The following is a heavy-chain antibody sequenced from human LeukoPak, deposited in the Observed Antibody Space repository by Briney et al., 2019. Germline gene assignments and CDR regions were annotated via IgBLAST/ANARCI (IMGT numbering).Heavy chain of an antibody. V-gene: IGHV3-48*03. CDR2: ISSSGRTI. CDR1: GFTFRSYE. CDR3: ARKGGYGLDFDY. D-gene: IGHD5-18*01. Sequence: GGSLRLSCAAAGFTFRSYEMNWGRQAPGEGLEWVSYISSSGRTIYYAEFVKGRFTISRDNAKNSLYLQMNSLRAEDTAVYYCARKGGYGLDFDYWGQGTLVTVSS. J-gene: IGHJ4*02.